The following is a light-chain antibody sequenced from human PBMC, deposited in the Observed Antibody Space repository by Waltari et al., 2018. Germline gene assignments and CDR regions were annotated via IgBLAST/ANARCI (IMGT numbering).Light chain of an antibody. CDR1: SRHRGYA. V-gene: IGLV4-69*01. J-gene: IGLJ2*01. Sequence: QVVLTQPPFASASLGASVTLTCTLSSRHRGYATRWPTQQPGKGPQYLMRVNSDGGHTKGAGVSDRFSGSSSGAERYLTISSLRSEDEGDYYCQTWGLGIRVFGGGTKLTVL. CDR3: QTWGLGIRV. CDR2: VNSDGGH.